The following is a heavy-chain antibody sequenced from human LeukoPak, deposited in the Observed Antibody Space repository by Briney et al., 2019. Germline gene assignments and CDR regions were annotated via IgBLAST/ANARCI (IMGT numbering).Heavy chain of an antibody. Sequence: SVKVSCKASGGTFSSYAISWVRQAPGQGLEWMGGIIPIFGTANYAQKFQGRVTTTTDESTSTAYMELSSLRSEDTAVYYCARASSESIAARPYWFDPWGQGTLVTVSS. CDR2: IIPIFGTA. V-gene: IGHV1-69*05. CDR1: GGTFSSYA. CDR3: ARASSESIAARPYWFDP. D-gene: IGHD6-6*01. J-gene: IGHJ5*02.